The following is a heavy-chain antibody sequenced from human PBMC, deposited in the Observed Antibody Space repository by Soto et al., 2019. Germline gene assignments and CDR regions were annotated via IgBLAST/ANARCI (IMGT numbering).Heavy chain of an antibody. CDR1: GYTFSDYA. CDR3: VRCYLSVGSCYACWHFDL. CDR2: ISASTRNT. D-gene: IGHD2-15*01. J-gene: IGHJ2*01. V-gene: IGHV1-18*01. Sequence: QVHLVQSGGEVKKPGASVKVSCQASGYTFSDYAISWVRQAPGQGLEWMGWISASTRNTDQAQNFQGRVIMTLDTSTKTAYMELRSVRSDETAVYYCVRCYLSVGSCYACWHFDLWGRGTLVTVSS.